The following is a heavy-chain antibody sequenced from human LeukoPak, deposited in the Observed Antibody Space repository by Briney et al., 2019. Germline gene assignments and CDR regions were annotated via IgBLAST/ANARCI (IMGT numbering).Heavy chain of an antibody. CDR1: GGSFSGYY. V-gene: IGHV4-34*01. CDR2: INHSGRT. Sequence: SETLSLTCAVYGGSFSGYYWSWIRQPPGKGLEWIGEINHSGRTNFNPSLKSRVTMSVDTSKNQFSLKLSSVTAADTAVYYCAREGLNMVRGVIPKEAWGWFDPWGQGTLVTVSS. D-gene: IGHD3-10*01. CDR3: AREGLNMVRGVIPKEAWGWFDP. J-gene: IGHJ5*02.